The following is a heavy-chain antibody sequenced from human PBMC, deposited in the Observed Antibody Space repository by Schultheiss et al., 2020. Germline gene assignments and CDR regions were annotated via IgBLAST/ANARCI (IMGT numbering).Heavy chain of an antibody. Sequence: SETLSLTCTVSGGSVSSGSYYWSWIRQHPGKGLEWIGYIYYSGSTYYNPSLKSRVTMSVDTSKNQFSLKLSSVTAADTAVYYCAREGGGNWLYYFDYWGQGTLVTVSS. D-gene: IGHD4-23*01. V-gene: IGHV4-61*01. J-gene: IGHJ4*02. CDR2: IYYSGST. CDR3: AREGGGNWLYYFDY. CDR1: GGSVSSGSYY.